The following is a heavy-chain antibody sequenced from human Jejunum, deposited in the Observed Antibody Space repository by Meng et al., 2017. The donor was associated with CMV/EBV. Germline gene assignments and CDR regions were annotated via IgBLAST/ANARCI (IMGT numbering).Heavy chain of an antibody. CDR2: IDPKNAGT. D-gene: IGHD1-1*01. Sequence: KTSGYNVICYSIHWVRQAPGRGLEWMGWIDPKNAGTNFAQKFQGRVTMTTDASINTAYMELSRLRSDDTAVYYCVPGTTGGYYFDNWGQGTLVTVSS. J-gene: IGHJ4*02. CDR3: VPGTTGGYYFDN. CDR1: GYNVICYS. V-gene: IGHV1-2*02.